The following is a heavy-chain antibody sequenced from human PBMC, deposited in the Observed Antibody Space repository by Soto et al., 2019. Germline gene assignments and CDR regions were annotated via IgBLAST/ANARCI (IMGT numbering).Heavy chain of an antibody. V-gene: IGHV1-18*01. CDR3: ASTWGIAADGMVGYYYYYGMDV. Sequence: ASVKVSCKASGYTFTSYGISWVRQAPGQGLEWMGWISAYNGNTNYAQKLQGRVTMTTDTSTSTAYMELRSLRSDDTAVYHCASTWGIAADGMVGYYYYYGMDVWGQGTTV. CDR2: ISAYNGNT. J-gene: IGHJ6*02. D-gene: IGHD6-13*01. CDR1: GYTFTSYG.